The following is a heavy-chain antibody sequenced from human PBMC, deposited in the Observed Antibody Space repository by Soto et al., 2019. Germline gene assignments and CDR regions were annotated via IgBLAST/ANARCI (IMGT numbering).Heavy chain of an antibody. CDR2: IYSGGST. CDR1: GFTVSSNY. V-gene: IGHV3-53*04. D-gene: IGHD3-3*01. Sequence: GESLKISCAASGFTVSSNYMSWVRQAPGKGLEWVSVIYSGGSTYYADSVKGRFTISRHNSKNTLYLQMNSLRAEDTAVYYCARGTYYDFWSGPLDVWGKGTTVTVSS. CDR3: ARGTYYDFWSGPLDV. J-gene: IGHJ6*04.